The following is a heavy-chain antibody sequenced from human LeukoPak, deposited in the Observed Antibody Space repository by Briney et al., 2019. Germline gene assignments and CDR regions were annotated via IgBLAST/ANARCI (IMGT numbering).Heavy chain of an antibody. J-gene: IGHJ6*02. Sequence: GASVKVSCKASGYTFTSYGISWVRQAPGQGLEWMGWISTYNGNTNYAQKLQGRVTMTTDTSTSTAYMELRSLRSDDTAVYYCARASPRGSYYFYGMDVWGQGTTVTVSS. V-gene: IGHV1-18*01. D-gene: IGHD3-16*01. CDR2: ISTYNGNT. CDR1: GYTFTSYG. CDR3: ARASPRGSYYFYGMDV.